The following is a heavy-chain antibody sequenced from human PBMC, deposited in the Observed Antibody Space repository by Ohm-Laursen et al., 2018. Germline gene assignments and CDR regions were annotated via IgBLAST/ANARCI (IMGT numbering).Heavy chain of an antibody. J-gene: IGHJ4*02. CDR1: GGSISSYY. D-gene: IGHD3-22*01. V-gene: IGHV4-59*01. CDR2: IYYNGTT. CDR3: ARGVYYRPVDY. Sequence: SQTLSLTWTVSGGSISSYYWSWIRQPPEKGLEWIGYIYYNGTTNYIPSLKSRVTISVDTSKNHFSLKLSSVTAADTAVYYCARGVYYRPVDYWGQGILVTVSS.